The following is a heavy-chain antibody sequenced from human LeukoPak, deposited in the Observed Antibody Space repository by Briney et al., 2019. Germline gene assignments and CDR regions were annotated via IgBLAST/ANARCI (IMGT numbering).Heavy chain of an antibody. Sequence: GGSLRLSCSASGFQFSSFWMYWVRQVPEKGLVWLSRINLDGSSTTYADSVKGRFTMSRDNAKNMPYLQMNSLRAEDTGIYYCARDQRGNWNDTPRYWGQGTLVTVSS. CDR2: INLDGSST. D-gene: IGHD1-1*01. CDR3: ARDQRGNWNDTPRY. CDR1: GFQFSSFW. J-gene: IGHJ4*02. V-gene: IGHV3-74*01.